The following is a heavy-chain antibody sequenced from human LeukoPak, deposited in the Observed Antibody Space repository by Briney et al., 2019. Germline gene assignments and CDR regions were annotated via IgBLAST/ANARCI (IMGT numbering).Heavy chain of an antibody. D-gene: IGHD3-22*01. J-gene: IGHJ4*02. CDR2: ISAYNGNT. CDR3: ARDYYESTGYFDY. Sequence: ASVKVSCKASGYTFSNYGISWVRPAPGQGLEWMGWISAYNGNTNYEQKFQGRVTMTTDTSTSTAYMDLRSLTSDDTAVYYCARDYYESTGYFDYWGQGSLVTVSS. CDR1: GYTFSNYG. V-gene: IGHV1-18*01.